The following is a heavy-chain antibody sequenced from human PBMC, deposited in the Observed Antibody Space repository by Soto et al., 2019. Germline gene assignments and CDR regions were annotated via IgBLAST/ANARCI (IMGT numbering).Heavy chain of an antibody. J-gene: IGHJ6*02. CDR3: ARGFDCADGVCYTGYYYYGLDV. D-gene: IGHD2-8*01. Sequence: EVQLVESGGGLVHPGGSLRLSCVVSGFTFSGYSMNWVRQTPGKGLEWLPYISSAGTTISYADSVKGRFTIYRDNAKKSLDMEMNSPRDEDTAVYYCARGFDCADGVCYTGYYYYGLDVWGQGTTVTVSS. CDR2: ISSAGTTI. V-gene: IGHV3-48*02. CDR1: GFTFSGYS.